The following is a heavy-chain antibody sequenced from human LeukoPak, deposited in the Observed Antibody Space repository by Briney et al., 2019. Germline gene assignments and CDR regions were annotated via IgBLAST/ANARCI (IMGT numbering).Heavy chain of an antibody. CDR2: ISAYNGDT. CDR1: DYTFASYG. V-gene: IGHV1-18*01. Sequence: ASVKVSCKSSDYTFASYGINWVRQAPGQGLEWMGWISAYNGDTNYAQKLQGRVTMTTDTSTSTAYMELRSLRSDDTAVYYCARESNWAYYFDYWGRGTLVTVSS. D-gene: IGHD7-27*01. J-gene: IGHJ4*02. CDR3: ARESNWAYYFDY.